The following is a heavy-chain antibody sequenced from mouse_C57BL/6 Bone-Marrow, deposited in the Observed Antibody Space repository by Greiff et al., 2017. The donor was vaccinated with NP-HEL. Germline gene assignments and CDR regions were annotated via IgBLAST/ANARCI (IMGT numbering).Heavy chain of an antibody. D-gene: IGHD2-4*01. CDR1: GYTFTSYW. CDR3: ARRGLRRFAY. J-gene: IGHJ3*01. Sequence: QVQLKQPGAELVKPGASVKMSCKASGYTFTSYWITWVKQRPGQGLEWIGDIYPGSGSTNYNEKFKSKATLTVDTSSSTAYMQLSSLTFEDSAVYYCARRGLRRFAYWGQGTLVTVSA. V-gene: IGHV1-55*01. CDR2: IYPGSGST.